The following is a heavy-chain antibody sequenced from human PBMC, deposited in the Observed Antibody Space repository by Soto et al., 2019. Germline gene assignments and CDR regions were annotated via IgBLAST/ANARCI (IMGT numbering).Heavy chain of an antibody. V-gene: IGHV1-3*01. J-gene: IGHJ4*02. CDR3: ARSGDSSGSFDY. CDR1: GYTFTSYA. Sequence: ASVKVSCKASGYTFTSYAMHWVRQAPGQRLEWMGWINAGNGNTKCSQKFQGRVTITRDTSASTAYMELSSLRSEDTAVYYCARSGDSSGSFDYWGQGTLVTVSS. D-gene: IGHD3-22*01. CDR2: INAGNGNT.